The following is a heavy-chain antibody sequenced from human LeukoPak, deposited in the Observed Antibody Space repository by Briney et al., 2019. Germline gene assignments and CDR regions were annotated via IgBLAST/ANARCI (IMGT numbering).Heavy chain of an antibody. D-gene: IGHD3-22*01. CDR1: GGSFSNYY. V-gene: IGHV4-34*03. J-gene: IGHJ4*02. Sequence: SETLSLTCAVYGGSFSNYYWSWIRQSPGKGLEWIGEITHSGSTNYNPSLKSRATLSLDTSKNQFSLRLSSVTAADTALYFCTLGANYYDRNTYYFTDYWGQGTLVTVSS. CDR3: TLGANYYDRNTYYFTDY. CDR2: ITHSGST.